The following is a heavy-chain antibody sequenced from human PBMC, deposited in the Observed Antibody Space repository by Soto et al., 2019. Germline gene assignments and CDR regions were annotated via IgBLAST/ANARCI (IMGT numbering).Heavy chain of an antibody. CDR1: GFTFSSYE. J-gene: IGHJ6*02. Sequence: PVGSLRLSCAASGFTFSSYEMNWVRQAPGKGLEWVSYISSSGSTIYYADSVKGRFTISRDNAKNSLYLQMNSLRAEDTAVYYCARDSLIVVVPAARRWYYYGMDVWGQGTTVTVSS. V-gene: IGHV3-48*03. CDR2: ISSSGSTI. D-gene: IGHD2-2*01. CDR3: ARDSLIVVVPAARRWYYYGMDV.